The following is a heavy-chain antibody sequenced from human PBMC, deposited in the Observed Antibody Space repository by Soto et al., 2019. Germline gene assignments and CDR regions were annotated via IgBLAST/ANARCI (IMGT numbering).Heavy chain of an antibody. D-gene: IGHD3-10*01. V-gene: IGHV4-31*03. CDR1: GGSISSGGYY. J-gene: IGHJ5*02. Sequence: KPSETLSLTCTVSGGSISSGGYYWSWIRQHPGKGLEWIGYIYYSGSTYYNPSLKSRVTISVDTSKNQFSLKLSSVTAADTAVYYCARVSTPFYGSGSYLAPRDENWFDPWGQGTLVTVSS. CDR2: IYYSGST. CDR3: ARVSTPFYGSGSYLAPRDENWFDP.